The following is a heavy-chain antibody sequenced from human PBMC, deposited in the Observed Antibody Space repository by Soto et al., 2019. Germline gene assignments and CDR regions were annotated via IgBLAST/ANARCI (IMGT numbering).Heavy chain of an antibody. Sequence: PGGSLRLSCAASGFTFSSHAMSWVRQAPGKGLEWVSAISGSGGSTYYADSVKGRFTISRDNSKNTLYLQMNSLRAEDTAVYYCAHVRITVFGATYRSYWGQGTLVTVSS. CDR2: ISGSGGST. D-gene: IGHD3-3*01. CDR1: GFTFSSHA. CDR3: AHVRITVFGATYRSY. J-gene: IGHJ4*02. V-gene: IGHV3-23*01.